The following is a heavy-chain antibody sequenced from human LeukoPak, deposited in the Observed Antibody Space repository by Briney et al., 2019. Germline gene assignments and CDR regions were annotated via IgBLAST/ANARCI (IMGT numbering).Heavy chain of an antibody. CDR3: ARVSSSWYYFDY. D-gene: IGHD6-13*01. CDR2: ISAYNGNT. J-gene: IGHJ4*02. Sequence: EASVKVSCKASGYTFTSYGISWVRQAPGQGLEWMGWISAYNGNTNYAQKLQGRVTMTTDTSTSTAYMELRSLRSEDTAVYYCARVSSSWYYFDYWGQGTLVIVSS. V-gene: IGHV1-18*01. CDR1: GYTFTSYG.